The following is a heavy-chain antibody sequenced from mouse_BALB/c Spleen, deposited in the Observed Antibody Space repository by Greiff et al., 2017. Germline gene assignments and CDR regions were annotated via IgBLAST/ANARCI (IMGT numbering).Heavy chain of an antibody. CDR3: ARREYRYDGLYYAMDY. CDR1: GFTFSSYG. V-gene: IGHV5-6*02. Sequence: DVKLVESGGDLVKPGGSLKLSCAASGFTFSSYGMSWVRQTPDKRLEWVATISSGGSYTYYPDSVKGRFTISRDNAKNTLYLQMSSLKSEDTAMYYCARREYRYDGLYYAMDYWGQGTSVTVSS. D-gene: IGHD2-14*01. J-gene: IGHJ4*01. CDR2: ISSGGSYT.